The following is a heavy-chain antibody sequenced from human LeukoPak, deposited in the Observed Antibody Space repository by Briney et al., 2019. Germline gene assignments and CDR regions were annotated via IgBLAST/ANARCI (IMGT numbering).Heavy chain of an antibody. D-gene: IGHD2-15*01. CDR3: ARGGGSRENYYYYGMDV. Sequence: VASVKVSCKASGYTFAGYGISWVRQAPRQGLEWMGWISAYNGNTNYAQKLQGRVTMTTDTSTSTAYMELRSLRSDDTAVYYCARGGGSRENYYYYGMDVWGQGTTVTVSS. CDR1: GYTFAGYG. V-gene: IGHV1-18*01. CDR2: ISAYNGNT. J-gene: IGHJ6*02.